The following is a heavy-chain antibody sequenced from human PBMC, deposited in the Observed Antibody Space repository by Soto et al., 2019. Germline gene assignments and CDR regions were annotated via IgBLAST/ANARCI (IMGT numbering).Heavy chain of an antibody. CDR1: GFTFSSYA. V-gene: IGHV3-30-3*01. CDR3: ARDFAYPSYYYYGMDV. CDR2: ISYDGGNK. Sequence: GGSLRLSCAASGFTFSSYAMHWVRQAPGKGLEWVAVISYDGGNKYYADSVKGRFTISRDNSKNTLYLQMNSLRAEDTAVYYCARDFAYPSYYYYGMDVWGQGTTVTVAS. D-gene: IGHD2-2*01. J-gene: IGHJ6*02.